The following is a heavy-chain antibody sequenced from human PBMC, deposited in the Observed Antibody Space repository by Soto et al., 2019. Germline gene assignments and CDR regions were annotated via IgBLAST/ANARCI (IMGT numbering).Heavy chain of an antibody. Sequence: PGGSLRLSCAASGFTFSSYAMIWVRQAPGKGLEWVSAISGSGGSTYYADSVKGRFTISRDNSKNTLYLQMNSLRAEDTAVYYCAKDRGMVRGVIPEYYFDYWGQGTLVTVSS. D-gene: IGHD3-10*01. CDR3: AKDRGMVRGVIPEYYFDY. J-gene: IGHJ4*02. CDR2: ISGSGGST. V-gene: IGHV3-23*01. CDR1: GFTFSSYA.